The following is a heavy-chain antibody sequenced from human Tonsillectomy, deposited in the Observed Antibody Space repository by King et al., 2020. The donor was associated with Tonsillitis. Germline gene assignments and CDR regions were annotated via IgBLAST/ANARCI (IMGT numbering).Heavy chain of an antibody. CDR2: IIGSGGST. J-gene: IGHJ4*02. CDR3: AKARGDFGYSYGNFDY. Sequence: VQLVESGGGLVQPGGSLRLSCAASGFTFSSYAMSWVRQAPGWGLEGVSGIIGSGGSTYYADSVKGRFTISRDNSKNTLYLQMNSLRAEDTAVYYCAKARGDFGYSYGNFDYWGQGTLVTVSS. V-gene: IGHV3-23*04. D-gene: IGHD5-18*01. CDR1: GFTFSSYA.